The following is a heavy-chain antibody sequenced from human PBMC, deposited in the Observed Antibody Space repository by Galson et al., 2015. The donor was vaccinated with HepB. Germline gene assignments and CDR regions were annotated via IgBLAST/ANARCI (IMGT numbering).Heavy chain of an antibody. J-gene: IGHJ5*02. Sequence: QSGAEVKKPGESLRISCKGSGYRFSSYWIAWVRQMPGKGLEWMGMIYPGESETRYSPSFEGQVTMSADKSISTAYLQWSSLKASDTAIYYCARSISRGFYYWFDPWGQGTLVTVSS. V-gene: IGHV5-51*03. CDR3: ARSISRGFYYWFDP. CDR2: IYPGESET. CDR1: GYRFSSYW. D-gene: IGHD3-22*01.